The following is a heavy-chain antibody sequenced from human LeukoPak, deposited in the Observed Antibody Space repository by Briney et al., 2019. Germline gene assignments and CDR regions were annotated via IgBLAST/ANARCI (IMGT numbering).Heavy chain of an antibody. D-gene: IGHD3-22*01. J-gene: IGHJ4*02. CDR2: IYYSGST. Sequence: SETLSLTCTVSGGSISSGSYYWGWIRQPPGKGLEWSGSIYYSGSTYYNPSLKSRVTISVDTSKNQFSLKLSSVTAADTAVYYCARQRMMTYYYDSSGYYYAFDYWGQGTLVTVSS. CDR3: ARQRMMTYYYDSSGYYYAFDY. CDR1: GGSISSGSYY. V-gene: IGHV4-39*01.